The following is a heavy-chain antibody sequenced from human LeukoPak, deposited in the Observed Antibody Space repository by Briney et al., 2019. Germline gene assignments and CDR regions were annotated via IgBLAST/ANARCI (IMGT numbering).Heavy chain of an antibody. CDR2: INHSGST. Sequence: PSETLSLTCAVYGGSFSGYYWSWIRQPPGKGLEWIGEINHSGSTNYNPSLKSRVTISVDTSKNQFSLKVTSVTAADTAVYYCARASRRVLLSNWGQGTLVTVSS. V-gene: IGHV4-34*01. CDR1: GGSFSGYY. CDR3: ARASRRVLLSN. D-gene: IGHD2-15*01. J-gene: IGHJ4*02.